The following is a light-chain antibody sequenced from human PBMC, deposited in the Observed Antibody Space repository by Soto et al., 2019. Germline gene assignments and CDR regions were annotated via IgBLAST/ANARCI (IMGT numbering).Light chain of an antibody. J-gene: IGKJ4*01. CDR1: QSISIW. Sequence: DIQMTQSPSTLSASVGDRVTITCRASQSISIWLAWYQQKPAKAPKLLIYKASTLESGVPSRFSGSGSGTEFTLTISSLQADDFATYYCQQYNDLSTFGGGTKVDIK. V-gene: IGKV1-5*03. CDR3: QQYNDLST. CDR2: KAS.